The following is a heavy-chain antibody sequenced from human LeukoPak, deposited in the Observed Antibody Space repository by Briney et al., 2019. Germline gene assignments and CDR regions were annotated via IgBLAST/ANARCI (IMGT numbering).Heavy chain of an antibody. V-gene: IGHV4-59*01. Sequence: SETLSLTCTVSGGSISSYYWSWIRQPPGKGLEWIGYIYYSGSTNYNPSLKSRVTISVDTSKNQFSLKLSSVTAADTAVYYCARDRRGGGFVVVPAAHGFRFDPWGQGTLVTVSS. D-gene: IGHD2-2*01. J-gene: IGHJ5*02. CDR2: IYYSGST. CDR1: GGSISSYY. CDR3: ARDRRGGGFVVVPAAHGFRFDP.